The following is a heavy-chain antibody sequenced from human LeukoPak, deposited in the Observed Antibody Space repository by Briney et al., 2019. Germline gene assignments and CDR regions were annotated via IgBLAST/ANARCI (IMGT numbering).Heavy chain of an antibody. V-gene: IGHV4-39*07. CDR3: ARLTKNDSGTYRFGKKKRGYMDV. Sequence: SDTLSLTCIISDDSISSSTYYWGWIRQPPGKGLEWIGTLYYSGKTYYNPSLKSRVTISIDTSKNQFSLKLTSATAADTAVYYCARLTKNDSGTYRFGKKKRGYMDVWGKGTTVTISS. J-gene: IGHJ6*03. CDR1: DDSISSSTYY. D-gene: IGHD3-10*01. CDR2: LYYSGKT.